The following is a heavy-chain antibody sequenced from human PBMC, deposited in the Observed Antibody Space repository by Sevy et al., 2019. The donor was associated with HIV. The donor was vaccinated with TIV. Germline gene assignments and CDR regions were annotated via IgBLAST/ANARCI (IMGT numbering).Heavy chain of an antibody. CDR3: ARGQWEHPY. V-gene: IGHV4-34*01. CDR1: GESFSGFY. J-gene: IGHJ4*02. D-gene: IGHD1-26*01. CDR2: IIPAGIT. Sequence: SETLSLTCAVYGESFSGFYWSWIRQPPGKGLKWIGDIIPAGITNYNPSLKSRVTISIDTSKNQFSLKMNSVTAADTAVYYCARGQWEHPYWGQRTQVTVSS.